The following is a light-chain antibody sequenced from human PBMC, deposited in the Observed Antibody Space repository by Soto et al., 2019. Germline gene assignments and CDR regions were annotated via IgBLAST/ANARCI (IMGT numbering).Light chain of an antibody. CDR1: QTISSW. J-gene: IGKJ1*01. V-gene: IGKV1-5*01. Sequence: DIQMTQSPSTLSVSVGDRVTITCRASQTISSWLAWYQQKPGKAPKLLIYDASSLESGVPSRFSGSGSGTEFTLTINSLQSEDFAVYYCQQYNTWPRTFGQGTKVDIK. CDR3: QQYNTWPRT. CDR2: DAS.